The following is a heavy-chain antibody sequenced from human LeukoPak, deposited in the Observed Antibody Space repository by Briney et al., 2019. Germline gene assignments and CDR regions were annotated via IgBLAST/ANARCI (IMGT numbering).Heavy chain of an antibody. D-gene: IGHD3-22*01. CDR2: IYITGST. J-gene: IGHJ6*03. Sequence: SETLSLTCTVSGGSIINYYWSWIRQSAGTGLEWVGRIYITGSTNYNPSLQSRLSMSVDTSKNQFSLRLTSVSAADTAVYYCARLKYYDSTGYSPGYYMDVWGKGITVTVSS. CDR1: GGSIINYY. CDR3: ARLKYYDSTGYSPGYYMDV. V-gene: IGHV4-4*07.